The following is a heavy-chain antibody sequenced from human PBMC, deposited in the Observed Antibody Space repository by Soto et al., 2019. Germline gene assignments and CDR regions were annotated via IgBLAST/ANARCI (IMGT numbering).Heavy chain of an antibody. CDR3: ERNTVVTYGMGV. J-gene: IGHJ6*02. V-gene: IGHV1-8*01. CDR2: MNPNSGNT. CDR1: GYTFTSYD. Sequence: QVQLVQSGAEVKKPGASVRVSCKASGYTFTSYDINWVRQATGQGLEWMGWMNPNSGNTGYAQKFQGRVTMTRNTSISTAYMELSSLRSEDAAVYYCERNTVVTYGMGVWGQGTTVTVSS. D-gene: IGHD2-21*02.